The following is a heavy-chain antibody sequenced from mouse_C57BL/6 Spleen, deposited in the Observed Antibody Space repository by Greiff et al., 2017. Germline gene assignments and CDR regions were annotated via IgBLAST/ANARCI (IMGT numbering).Heavy chain of an antibody. CDR3: AREGRDFYAMDY. CDR2: INPYNGGT. V-gene: IGHV1-19*01. J-gene: IGHJ4*01. D-gene: IGHD3-3*01. Sequence: EVQLQQSGPVLVKPGASVKMSCKASGYTFTDYYMNWVKQSHGKSLEWIGVINPYNGGTSYNQKFKGKATLTVDKSSSTAYMELNSLTSEDSAVYYCAREGRDFYAMDYCGQGTSVTVSS. CDR1: GYTFTDYY.